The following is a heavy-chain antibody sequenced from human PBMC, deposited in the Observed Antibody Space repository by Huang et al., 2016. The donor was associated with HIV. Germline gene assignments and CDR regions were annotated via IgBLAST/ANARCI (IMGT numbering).Heavy chain of an antibody. J-gene: IGHJ6*03. CDR2: INHSEST. Sequence: QVQLQQWGAGLLRPSETLSLTCAVYGGSFSGYYGTWIRQPPGKGLEWIGEINHSESTNSNPSLKRRVTISVDTSRNQFSLTLTSVTAADTAVYYCARGQGGYYYYYMDVWGKGTTVTVSS. CDR1: GGSFSGYY. V-gene: IGHV4-34*01. CDR3: ARGQGGYYYYYMDV.